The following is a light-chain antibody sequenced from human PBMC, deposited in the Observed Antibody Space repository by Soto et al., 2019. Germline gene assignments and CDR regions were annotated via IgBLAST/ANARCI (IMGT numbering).Light chain of an antibody. CDR1: QSVSSN. V-gene: IGKV3-15*01. Sequence: EIVMTQSPATLSVSPGERATLSCRASQSVSSNLAWYQQKPGQAPRLLIYGASTRATGIPARFSGSGSGTEFNLTISSLQSEDFAVYYCQQYNNWPPDWTFGQGTKVEIK. J-gene: IGKJ1*01. CDR3: QQYNNWPPDWT. CDR2: GAS.